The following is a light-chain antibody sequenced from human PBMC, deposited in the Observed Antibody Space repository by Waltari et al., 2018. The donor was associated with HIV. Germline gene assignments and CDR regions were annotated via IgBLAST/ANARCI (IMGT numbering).Light chain of an antibody. V-gene: IGLV3-19*01. Sequence: SSEPTQDPAVAGALGQTVTVICQGESPRRDCASWYQQKPGQAPVLVLYGNNNRPSGTPDRFSGSSPGNTASLTITGAQAEDEADYYCNSRDSSGNRVLFGGGTKLTVL. CDR2: GNN. CDR3: NSRDSSGNRVL. J-gene: IGLJ2*01. CDR1: SPRRDC.